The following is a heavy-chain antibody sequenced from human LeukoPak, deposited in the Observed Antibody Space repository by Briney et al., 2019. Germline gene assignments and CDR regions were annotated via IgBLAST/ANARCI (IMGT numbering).Heavy chain of an antibody. J-gene: IGHJ6*03. V-gene: IGHV4-34*01. CDR3: ARAPSITMVRGVIITGLWYYYMDV. CDR2: INHSGST. Sequence: SETLSLTCAVYGGSFSGYYWSWIRQPPGKGLEWIGEINHSGSTNYNPSLKSRVTISVDTSKNQFSLKLSSVTAADTAVYYCARAPSITMVRGVIITGLWYYYMDVWGKGTTVTISS. D-gene: IGHD3-10*01. CDR1: GGSFSGYY.